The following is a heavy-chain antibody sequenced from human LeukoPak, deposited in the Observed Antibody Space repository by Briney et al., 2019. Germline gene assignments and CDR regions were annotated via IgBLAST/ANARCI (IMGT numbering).Heavy chain of an antibody. Sequence: GGSLRLSCAASGFTFSGYYMSWIRQAPGKGLEWVSYISSSSSYTNYADSVQGRFTISRDNAKNSLFLRMNSLRAEDTAVYYCARQIGGDSYGVFDYWGQGTLVTVSS. V-gene: IGHV3-11*03. CDR3: ARQIGGDSYGVFDY. CDR2: ISSSSSYT. J-gene: IGHJ4*02. D-gene: IGHD5-18*01. CDR1: GFTFSGYY.